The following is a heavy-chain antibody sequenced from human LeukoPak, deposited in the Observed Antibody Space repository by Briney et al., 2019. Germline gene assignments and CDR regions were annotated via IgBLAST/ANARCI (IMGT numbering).Heavy chain of an antibody. CDR2: IYYSGST. J-gene: IGHJ5*02. D-gene: IGHD2-2*01. CDR1: GGSISSGDYY. Sequence: SETLSLTCTVSGGSISSGDYYWSWIRQPPGKGLEWIGYIYYSGSTYYNPSLKSRVTISVDTSKNQFSLKLSSVTAADTAVYYCARDYRNQLRWLDPWGPGTLVTVSS. CDR3: ARDYRNQLRWLDP. V-gene: IGHV4-30-4*01.